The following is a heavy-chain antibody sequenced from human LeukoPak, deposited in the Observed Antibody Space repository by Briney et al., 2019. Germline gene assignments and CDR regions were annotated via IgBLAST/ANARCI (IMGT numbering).Heavy chain of an antibody. J-gene: IGHJ6*03. CDR2: IIPIFGTA. Sequence: ASVKVSCKASGGTFSSYAISWVRQAPGQGLEWMGGIIPIFGTANYAQKFQGRVTITADKSTSTAYMELSSLRSEDTAVYYCAKVALPSAGSHYYYMDVWGKGTTVTISS. D-gene: IGHD6-13*01. V-gene: IGHV1-69*06. CDR3: AKVALPSAGSHYYYMDV. CDR1: GGTFSSYA.